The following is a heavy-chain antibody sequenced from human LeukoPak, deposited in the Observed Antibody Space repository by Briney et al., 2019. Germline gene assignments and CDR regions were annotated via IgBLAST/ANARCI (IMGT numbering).Heavy chain of an antibody. CDR3: ARDAAEGYSSSWYLDY. CDR2: IRPSGGST. V-gene: IGHV1-46*04. D-gene: IGHD6-13*01. J-gene: IGHJ4*02. CDR1: GNTFTTHY. Sequence: GASVKVSCKASGNTFTTHYMHWVRQAPGQGLEWMGIIRPSGGSTSYAQKLLGRVTMTSDTSTSTVYMELSSLRSEDTAVYYCARDAAEGYSSSWYLDYWGQGTLVTVSS.